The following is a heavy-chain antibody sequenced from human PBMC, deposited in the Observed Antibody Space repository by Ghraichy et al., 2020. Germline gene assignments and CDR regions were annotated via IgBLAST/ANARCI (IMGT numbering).Heavy chain of an antibody. V-gene: IGHV3-53*01. CDR1: GLTVSSNY. CDR3: TRTNGYGTGNGDY. Sequence: GESLNISCAASGLTVSSNYMSWVRQAPGKGLEWVSVIYRVGTTDYANSVKGRFTISRDNSKNTVYLQMNSLRVEDTGVYYCTRTNGYGTGNGDYWGQGTLVTVSS. CDR2: IYRVGTT. D-gene: IGHD2-8*01. J-gene: IGHJ4*02.